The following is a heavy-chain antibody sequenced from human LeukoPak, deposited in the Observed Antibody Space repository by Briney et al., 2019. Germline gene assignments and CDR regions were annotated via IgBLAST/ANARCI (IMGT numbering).Heavy chain of an antibody. J-gene: IGHJ4*02. CDR1: GDSINNYY. D-gene: IGHD6-19*01. Sequence: SETLSLTCTVSGDSINNYYWSWIRQPAGKGLEWIGRIFPSGTTDYNPSLKSRVTMSVDTSKNQLSLRLSSVTAADTAVYYCARSIAVAHFDYWGQGTLVTVSS. CDR3: ARSIAVAHFDY. CDR2: IFPSGTT. V-gene: IGHV4-4*07.